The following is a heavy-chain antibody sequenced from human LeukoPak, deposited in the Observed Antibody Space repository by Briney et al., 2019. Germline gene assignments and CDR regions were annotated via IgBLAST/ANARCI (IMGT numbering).Heavy chain of an antibody. CDR3: ARAGAGGGSGSYGY. V-gene: IGHV1-69*06. J-gene: IGHJ4*02. CDR1: GGTFSSYA. D-gene: IGHD3-10*01. CDR2: IIPIFGTA. Sequence: ASVKVSCKASGGTFSSYAISWVRQAPGQGLEWMGGIIPIFGTANYAQKFQGRVTITADKSTSTAYMELRSLRSDDTAVYYCARAGAGGGSGSYGYWGQGTLVTVSS.